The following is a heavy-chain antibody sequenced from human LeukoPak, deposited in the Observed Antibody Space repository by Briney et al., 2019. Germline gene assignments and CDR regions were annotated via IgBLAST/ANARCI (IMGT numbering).Heavy chain of an antibody. J-gene: IGHJ5*02. CDR1: GGSISSYY. V-gene: IGHV4-59*01. CDR2: IYYSGST. Sequence: PSETLSLTCTVSGGSISSYYWSWIRQPPGKALEYIGYIYYSGSTNYNPSLKRRVTISIDTSKNQFSLKLRSVTAAGTAMYYCARGALRIAAALFDPWGQGTLVTVSS. D-gene: IGHD6-13*01. CDR3: ARGALRIAAALFDP.